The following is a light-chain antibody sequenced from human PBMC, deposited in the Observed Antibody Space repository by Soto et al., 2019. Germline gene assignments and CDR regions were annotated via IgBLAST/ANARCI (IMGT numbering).Light chain of an antibody. CDR2: DAS. CDR3: AQYDILPIT. CDR1: QDINIY. Sequence: MQRIQIPASLFASIGDRVTITSQATQDINIYLNWYQQKKGKAPNXLIYDASNLEIGVPSRFSESEYGMHFRFTICTLQTEHIGTHNCAQYDILPITFGRGTRLEIK. J-gene: IGKJ5*01. V-gene: IGKV1-33*01.